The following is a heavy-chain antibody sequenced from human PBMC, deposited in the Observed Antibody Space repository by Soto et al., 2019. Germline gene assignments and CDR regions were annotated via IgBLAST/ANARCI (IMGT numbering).Heavy chain of an antibody. CDR3: AKVLRSGIAVAGTFSGMDV. CDR1: GFTFSSYG. Sequence: GGSLRLSCAASGFTFSSYGMHWVRQAPGKGLEWVAVISYDGSNKYYADSVKGRFTISRDNSKNTLYLQMNSLRAEDTAVYYCAKVLRSGIAVAGTFSGMDVWGQGTTVTVSS. CDR2: ISYDGSNK. D-gene: IGHD6-19*01. J-gene: IGHJ6*02. V-gene: IGHV3-30*18.